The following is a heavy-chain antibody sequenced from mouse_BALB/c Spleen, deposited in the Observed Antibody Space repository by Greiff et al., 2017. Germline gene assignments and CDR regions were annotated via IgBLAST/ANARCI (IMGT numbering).Heavy chain of an antibody. Sequence: QVQLKQSGPGLVAPSQSLSITCTVSGFSLTSYGVHWVRQPPGKGLEWLGVIWAGGSTNYNSALMSRLSISKDNSKSQVFLKMNSLQTDDTAMYYCAREGYDYDGDFDYWGQGTTLTVSS. V-gene: IGHV2-9*02. J-gene: IGHJ2*01. CDR3: AREGYDYDGDFDY. CDR2: IWAGGST. CDR1: GFSLTSYG. D-gene: IGHD2-4*01.